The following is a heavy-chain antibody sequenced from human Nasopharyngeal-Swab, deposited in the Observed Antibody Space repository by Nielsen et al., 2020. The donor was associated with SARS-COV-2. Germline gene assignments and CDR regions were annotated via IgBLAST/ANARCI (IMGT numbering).Heavy chain of an antibody. CDR3: ARDSRWFGEPPRFDN. J-gene: IGHJ4*02. Sequence: SETLSLTFTVSGGSISSASYYWSWIRQHPGKGLEWIGYIHDSGNTYYNPSLKSQVSMSLDTSKNRFSLKLDSVTAADTAVYFCARDSRWFGEPPRFDNWGQGALVTVSS. V-gene: IGHV4-31*01. CDR2: IHDSGNT. D-gene: IGHD3-10*01. CDR1: GGSISSASYY.